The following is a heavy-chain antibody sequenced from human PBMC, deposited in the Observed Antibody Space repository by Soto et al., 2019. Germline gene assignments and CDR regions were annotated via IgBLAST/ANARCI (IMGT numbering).Heavy chain of an antibody. CDR2: ISYDGSNK. V-gene: IGHV3-30*18. CDR3: AKAPLAMIVVVRFDY. CDR1: GFTFSSYG. Sequence: GGSQRLSCAASGFTFSSYGMHWVRQAPGKGLEWVAVISYDGSNKYYADSVKGRFTISRDNSKNTLYLQMNSLRAEDTAVYYCAKAPLAMIVVVRFDYWCQGTLVTDS. J-gene: IGHJ4*02. D-gene: IGHD3-22*01.